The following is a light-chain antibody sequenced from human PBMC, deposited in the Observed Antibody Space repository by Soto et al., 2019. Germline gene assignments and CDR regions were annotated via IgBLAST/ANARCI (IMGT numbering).Light chain of an antibody. V-gene: IGKV3-20*01. Sequence: EIVLTQSPGTLSLSPGERGTLSCRASQSISSNYLAWYQQKPGQAPRLLIYGASSRATGIPDRCSGSESGTDFTLTISRLEPEDFAVYYCQQYAGSPRTFGQGTKVDSK. CDR3: QQYAGSPRT. J-gene: IGKJ1*01. CDR1: QSISSNY. CDR2: GAS.